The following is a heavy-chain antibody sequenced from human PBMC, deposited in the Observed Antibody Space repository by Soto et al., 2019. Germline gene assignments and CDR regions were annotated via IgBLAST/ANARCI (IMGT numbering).Heavy chain of an antibody. J-gene: IGHJ4*02. CDR3: ARRSHIVVAPP. CDR2: FDYDGIT. V-gene: IGHV4-39*02. D-gene: IGHD3-22*01. CDR1: GASFSDTNYY. Sequence: PSETLSLTCIVSGASFSDTNYYWVWIRQPPGEGLEWIGSFDYDGITYYDASLKSRVTISVDTSKNHFSLMLTSVTAADTAVYYCARRSHIVVAPPWGQGTLVPVPA.